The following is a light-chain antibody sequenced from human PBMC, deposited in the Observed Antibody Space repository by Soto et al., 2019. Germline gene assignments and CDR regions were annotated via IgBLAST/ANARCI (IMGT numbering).Light chain of an antibody. V-gene: IGLV1-44*01. J-gene: IGLJ2*01. CDR1: SSNIGSNT. Sequence: QSVLTQPPSASGTPGQRVTISCSGSSSNIGSNTVNWYQQLPGTAPKVLIATNNQRPSGVPDRFSGYKSGNSASLAISGLQSEDETDYDCAAWDDSLNGVIFGGGTQLTVL. CDR2: TNN. CDR3: AAWDDSLNGVI.